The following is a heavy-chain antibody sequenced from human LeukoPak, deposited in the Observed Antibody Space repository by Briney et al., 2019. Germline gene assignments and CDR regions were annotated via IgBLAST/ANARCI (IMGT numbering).Heavy chain of an antibody. CDR2: ISSSSSYI. J-gene: IGHJ4*02. CDR3: ARGGSSSWYSDY. D-gene: IGHD6-13*01. V-gene: IGHV3-21*01. Sequence: KPGGSLRLSCAASGFTFSSYSMNWVRQAPGKGLEWVSSISSSSSYIYYADSVKGRFTISRDNAKNSLYLQMNSLRAEDTAMYYCARGGSSSWYSDYWGQGTLVTVSS. CDR1: GFTFSSYS.